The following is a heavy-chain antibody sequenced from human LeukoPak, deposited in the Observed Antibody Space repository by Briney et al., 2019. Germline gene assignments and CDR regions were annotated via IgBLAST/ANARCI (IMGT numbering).Heavy chain of an antibody. CDR1: GYTFTDYY. Sequence: ASVKVSCKASGYTFTDYYIHWVRQAPGQGLEWMGWIHPNTLVTNFAQKFQGRVTSTRDTSISTAYMELSRLRSDDTALYYCARGTNDILGPVDYWGQGTLVTASS. V-gene: IGHV1-2*02. D-gene: IGHD1-26*01. CDR2: IHPNTLVT. CDR3: ARGTNDILGPVDY. J-gene: IGHJ4*02.